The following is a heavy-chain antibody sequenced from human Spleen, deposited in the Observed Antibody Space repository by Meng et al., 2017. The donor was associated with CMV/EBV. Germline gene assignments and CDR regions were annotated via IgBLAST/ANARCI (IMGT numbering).Heavy chain of an antibody. CDR1: GYTFTGYY. J-gene: IGHJ6*02. D-gene: IGHD1-7*01. CDR3: ARDSGTTDYFYYGLDV. Sequence: ASVKVSCKASGYTFTGYYMHWVRQAPGQGLEWMGWINPNSGGTNYAQRFHGRVTLTRDTSSSTAYMEVSRLTSDDTAVYYCARDSGTTDYFYYGLDVWGQGTTVTVSS. CDR2: INPNSGGT. V-gene: IGHV1-2*02.